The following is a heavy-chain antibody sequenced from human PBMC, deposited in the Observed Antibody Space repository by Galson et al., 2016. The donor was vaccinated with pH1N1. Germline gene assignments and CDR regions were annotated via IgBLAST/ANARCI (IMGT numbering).Heavy chain of an antibody. Sequence: SVKVSCKASGYTFSSFYMHWVRQAPGQGHEWMGIIDPSGVTTIYAQKFQGRVTLTRDTSTKTVYRELTSLRSEDTSVYYCARDSGSYYGCFDYWGQGTLVTVSS. D-gene: IGHD3-10*01. CDR1: GYTFSSFY. J-gene: IGHJ4*02. V-gene: IGHV1-46*01. CDR3: ARDSGSYYGCFDY. CDR2: IDPSGVTT.